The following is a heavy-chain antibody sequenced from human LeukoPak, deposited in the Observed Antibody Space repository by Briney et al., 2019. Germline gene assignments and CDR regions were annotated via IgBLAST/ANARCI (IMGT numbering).Heavy chain of an antibody. D-gene: IGHD5-12*01. J-gene: IGHJ4*02. V-gene: IGHV3-74*01. Sequence: GGSLRLSCVAYGFTDSSYWMHWIRQPPGKGLVWVSRLNSDGSSTTYADSVKGRFTISRDNAKNTWYLQMNSLRPDDTAVYYRVSAKRRDIGDYWGQGTPVTVSS. CDR1: GFTDSSYW. CDR2: LNSDGSST. CDR3: VSAKRRDIGDY.